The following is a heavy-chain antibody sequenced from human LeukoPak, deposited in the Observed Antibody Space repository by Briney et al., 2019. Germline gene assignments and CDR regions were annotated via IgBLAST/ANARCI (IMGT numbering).Heavy chain of an antibody. V-gene: IGHV4-59*07. CDR3: ARAMKQFRDDAFDI. J-gene: IGHJ3*02. Sequence: SDTLPLTCTVSGGPISSYHWSWLRPPPEKGLVWIGNNYYSGSTNHIPSLKSRVTISVDTSKSQFSLKLSSVTAADTAVYYCARAMKQFRDDAFDIWGQGTMVTVSS. CDR1: GGPISSYH. CDR2: NYYSGST. D-gene: IGHD2-2*01.